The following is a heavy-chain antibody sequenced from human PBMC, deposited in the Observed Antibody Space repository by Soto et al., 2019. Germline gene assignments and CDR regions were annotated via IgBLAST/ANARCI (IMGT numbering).Heavy chain of an antibody. J-gene: IGHJ4*02. Sequence: EVQLVESGGGLVQPGGSLRLSCAASGFTVSSNYMRWVRQAPGKGLEWVSVIYSGGSTYYADSVKGRFTISRDNSKNTLYLQMNSLRAEDTAMYYCASRRTYSSGRDSWGQGTLVTVSS. V-gene: IGHV3-66*01. CDR2: IYSGGST. CDR1: GFTVSSNY. D-gene: IGHD6-19*01. CDR3: ASRRTYSSGRDS.